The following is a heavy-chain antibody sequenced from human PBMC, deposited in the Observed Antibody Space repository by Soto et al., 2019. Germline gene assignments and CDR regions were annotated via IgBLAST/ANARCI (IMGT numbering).Heavy chain of an antibody. Sequence: SVKVSCKASGFTFTISAVQWVRQARGQRLEWIGWIVVGSGNTNYAQKFQERVTITRDMSTSTAYMELSSLRSEDTAVYYCAADRSNYDSSGYRIDYFDYWGQGTLVTVSS. J-gene: IGHJ4*02. CDR3: AADRSNYDSSGYRIDYFDY. V-gene: IGHV1-58*01. D-gene: IGHD3-22*01. CDR1: GFTFTISA. CDR2: IVVGSGNT.